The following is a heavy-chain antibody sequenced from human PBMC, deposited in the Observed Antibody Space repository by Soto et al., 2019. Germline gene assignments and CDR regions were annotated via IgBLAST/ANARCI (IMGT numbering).Heavy chain of an antibody. V-gene: IGHV4-34*01. Sequence: LSLTCAVYGGSFSGYYWSWIRQPPGKGLEWIGEINHSGSTNYNPSLKSRVTISVDTSKNQFSLKLSSVTAADTAVYYCASSRYGDYFDYWGQGTLVTVSS. J-gene: IGHJ4*02. CDR3: ASSRYGDYFDY. CDR2: INHSGST. D-gene: IGHD4-17*01. CDR1: GGSFSGYY.